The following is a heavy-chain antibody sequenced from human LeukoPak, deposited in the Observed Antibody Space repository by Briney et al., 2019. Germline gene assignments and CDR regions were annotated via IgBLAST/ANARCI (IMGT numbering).Heavy chain of an antibody. V-gene: IGHV3-23*01. Sequence: PAGSLRLSCAAAGFTFSSYALHWGRQVAGKGLEWVSGGSGSGESKFYADSVKGRFTVSRDNSKNTLYLQMNSLRVEDTAVYYCARGGYNWDTDAGWFDPWGLGTLVTVSS. CDR3: ARGGYNWDTDAGWFDP. CDR1: GFTFSSYA. J-gene: IGHJ5*02. CDR2: GSGSGESK. D-gene: IGHD1/OR15-1a*01.